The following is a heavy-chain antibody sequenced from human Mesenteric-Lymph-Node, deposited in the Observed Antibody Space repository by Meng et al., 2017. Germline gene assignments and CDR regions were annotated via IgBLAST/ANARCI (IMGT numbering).Heavy chain of an antibody. CDR1: GYTFTS. Sequence: ASVKVSCKASGYTFTSSWVRQAPGQGLEWMTWISSYNGNTNYAQNLQGRVTMTRDTSISTAYMELSRLRSDDTAVYYCARDIAAAEDYWGQGTLVTVSS. D-gene: IGHD6-13*01. CDR2: ISSYNGNT. CDR3: ARDIAAAEDY. V-gene: IGHV1-18*01. J-gene: IGHJ4*02.